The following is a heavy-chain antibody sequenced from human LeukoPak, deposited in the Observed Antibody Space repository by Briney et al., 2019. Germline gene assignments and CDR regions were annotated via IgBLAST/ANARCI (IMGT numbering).Heavy chain of an antibody. CDR3: AKDLGHDDVWGEGNLYDY. CDR2: ISYDGSNK. Sequence: PGGSLRLSCAASGFTFSSYGMHWVRQAPGKGLEWVAVISYDGSNKYYADSVKGRFTISRDNSKNTLYLQMNSLRAEDTALYYCAKDLGHDDVWGEGNLYDYWGQGTLVTVSS. J-gene: IGHJ4*02. V-gene: IGHV3-30*18. CDR1: GFTFSSYG. D-gene: IGHD3-16*01.